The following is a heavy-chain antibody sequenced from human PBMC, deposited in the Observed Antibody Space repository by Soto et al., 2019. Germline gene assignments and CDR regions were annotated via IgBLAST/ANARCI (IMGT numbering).Heavy chain of an antibody. Sequence: SVKVSCKASGGTFSSYAISWVRQAPGQGLEWMGGIIPIFGTANYAQKFQGRVTITADESTSTAYMGLSSLRSEDTAVYYCASQDSSTPTYYFDYWGQGTLVTVSS. D-gene: IGHD6-13*01. CDR3: ASQDSSTPTYYFDY. V-gene: IGHV1-69*13. CDR1: GGTFSSYA. CDR2: IIPIFGTA. J-gene: IGHJ4*02.